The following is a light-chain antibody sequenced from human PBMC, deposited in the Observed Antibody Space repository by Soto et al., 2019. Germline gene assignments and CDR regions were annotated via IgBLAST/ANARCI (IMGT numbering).Light chain of an antibody. J-gene: IGKJ4*01. Sequence: DIVMTQSPLSLPVTPGEPASISCRSSQSLLHSNGNTYLDWYLQKPGQSPQLLIYFGSNRASGVSDSFSSSGSGTDFTLKISRVEAEDVGVYYCMQTLQTPLTFCGGTKVDI. CDR1: QSLLHSNGNTY. V-gene: IGKV2-28*01. CDR2: FGS. CDR3: MQTLQTPLT.